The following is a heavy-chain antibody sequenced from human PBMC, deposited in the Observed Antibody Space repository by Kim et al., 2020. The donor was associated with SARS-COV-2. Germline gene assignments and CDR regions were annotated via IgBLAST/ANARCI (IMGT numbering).Heavy chain of an antibody. CDR2: IYHSGST. D-gene: IGHD6-13*01. CDR1: GGSVSSTNW. V-gene: IGHV4-4*02. J-gene: IGHJ4*02. CDR3: AAAPGYRPLRLDD. Sequence: SETLSLTCAVSGGSVSSTNWWTWVRQPPGKGLEWIGGIYHSGSTNYNPSLKSRVTISVDKSKNQFSLQLSSVTAADMAVYYCAAAPGYRPLRLDDWGQGTLVTVSS.